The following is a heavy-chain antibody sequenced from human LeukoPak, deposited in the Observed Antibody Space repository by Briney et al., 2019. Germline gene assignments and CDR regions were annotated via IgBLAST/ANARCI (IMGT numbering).Heavy chain of an antibody. D-gene: IGHD6-13*01. CDR1: GYTFTSDD. CDR3: ARLASSSWPLYYYYGMDV. V-gene: IGHV1-8*01. CDR2: MNPNNGNT. Sequence: GASVKVSCKASGYTFTSDDINWVRQAPGQGLEWMGWMNPNNGNTDYAQKFQGRVTMTRSTSISTAYMELSSLRSEDTAVYYCARLASSSWPLYYYYGMDVWGQGTTVTVSS. J-gene: IGHJ6*02.